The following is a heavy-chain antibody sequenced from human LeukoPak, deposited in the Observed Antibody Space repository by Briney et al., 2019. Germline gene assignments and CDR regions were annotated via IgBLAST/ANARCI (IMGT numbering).Heavy chain of an antibody. CDR1: GGSFSGYY. Sequence: LETLSLTCAVYGGSFSGYYWSCIRQPPGEGLEWIGEINHGGSTNYNPSLKSRVTISEDTSKNHFSLKLRSVTAADTAVYYCARGGTAYYYGAGSYLAYWGQGTLVTVSS. CDR3: ARGGTAYYYGAGSYLAY. D-gene: IGHD3-10*01. CDR2: INHGGST. V-gene: IGHV4-34*01. J-gene: IGHJ4*02.